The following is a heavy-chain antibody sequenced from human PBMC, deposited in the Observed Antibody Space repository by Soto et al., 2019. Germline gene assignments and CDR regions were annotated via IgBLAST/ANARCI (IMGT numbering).Heavy chain of an antibody. V-gene: IGHV3-23*01. CDR3: ANGVDQGTGWNTLGY. CDR1: GFSLSTYA. CDR2: ISHNAGTT. Sequence: EVQLLESGGGLVQTGVSLRVSCASSGFSLSTYAMIWFRQPPGKGLAWVSVISHNAGTTYYADSVKGRFTISRDNSKNTLYLSMSSLRAENTAIYYCANGVDQGTGWNTLGYWGQGTLVTVSS. D-gene: IGHD6-19*01. J-gene: IGHJ4*02.